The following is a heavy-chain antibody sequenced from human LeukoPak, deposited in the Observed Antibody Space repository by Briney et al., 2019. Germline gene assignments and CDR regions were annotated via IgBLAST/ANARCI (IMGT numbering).Heavy chain of an antibody. V-gene: IGHV1-2*02. D-gene: IGHD3-3*01. CDR1: GYTFTGYY. CDR3: ATGSLNDFWSGYCFDY. Sequence: ASVKVSCKASGYTFTGYYMHWVRQAPGQGLEWMGWINPNSGGTNYAQKLQGRVTMTTDTSTSTAYMELRSLRSDDTAVYYCATGSLNDFWSGYCFDYWGQGTLVTVSS. J-gene: IGHJ4*02. CDR2: INPNSGGT.